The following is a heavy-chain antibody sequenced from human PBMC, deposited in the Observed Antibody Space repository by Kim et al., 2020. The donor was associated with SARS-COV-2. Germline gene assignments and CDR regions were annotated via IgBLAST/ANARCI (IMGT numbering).Heavy chain of an antibody. CDR2: INPSDGTT. CDR3: ARKYYDSSGYRFDY. J-gene: IGHJ4*02. Sequence: ASVKVSCKASGYTFTPYYMHWVRQAPGQGLEWMGIINPSDGTTFYAQKFKGRVTITRDTSTSTVYMELSSLRSEDTAVYYCARKYYDSSGYRFDYWGQGTLVTVSS. D-gene: IGHD3-22*01. V-gene: IGHV1-46*01. CDR1: GYTFTPYY.